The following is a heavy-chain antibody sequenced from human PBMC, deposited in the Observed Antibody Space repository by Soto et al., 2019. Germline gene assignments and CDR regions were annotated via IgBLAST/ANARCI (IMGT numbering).Heavy chain of an antibody. Sequence: SLRLSCAASGFTFSSYGMHWVRQAPGKGLEWVAVIWYDGSNKYYADSVKGRFTISRDNSKNTLYLQMNSLRAEDTAVYYCARSQTTKKGDYNYYYGMDVWGQGTTVTVSS. CDR2: IWYDGSNK. D-gene: IGHD1-26*01. CDR3: ARSQTTKKGDYNYYYGMDV. CDR1: GFTFSSYG. V-gene: IGHV3-33*01. J-gene: IGHJ6*02.